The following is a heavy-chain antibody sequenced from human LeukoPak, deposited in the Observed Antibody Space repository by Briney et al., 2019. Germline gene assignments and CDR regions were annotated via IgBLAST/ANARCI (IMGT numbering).Heavy chain of an antibody. V-gene: IGHV4-39*01. D-gene: IGHD5-12*01. CDR2: IYNSGTH. CDR1: GGSISSSSYY. CDR3: ARMLRGGSDFDF. J-gene: IGHJ4*02. Sequence: TLSLTCTVSGGSISSSSYYWGWVRPPPGRGLQWNGSIYNSGTHYYRPSLKSRVTISVDTSQNQFSLKLTSVSAADTAVYYCARMLRGGSDFDFWAQGTLVRLSS.